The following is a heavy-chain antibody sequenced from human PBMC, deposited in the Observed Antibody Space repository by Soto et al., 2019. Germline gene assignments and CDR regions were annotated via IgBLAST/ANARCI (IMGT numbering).Heavy chain of an antibody. CDR2: IYYSGST. D-gene: IGHD3-22*01. CDR1: GGSVSSGSYY. V-gene: IGHV4-61*01. J-gene: IGHJ3*02. Sequence: PSETLSLTCTVSGGSVSSGSYYWSWIRQPPGKGLEWIGYIYYSGSTNYNPSLKSRATISVDTSKNQFSLKLSSVTAADTAVYYCARGGLTYYYDSSGYWAFDIWGQGTMVTVSS. CDR3: ARGGLTYYYDSSGYWAFDI.